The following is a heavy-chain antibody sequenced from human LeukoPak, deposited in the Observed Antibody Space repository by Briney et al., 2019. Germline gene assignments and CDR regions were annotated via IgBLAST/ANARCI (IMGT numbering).Heavy chain of an antibody. CDR3: ARSAGSAFFDY. CDR2: IYSDSGDT. V-gene: IGHV1-2*04. Sequence: ASVKVSCKVSGYTLTELSMHWVRQAPGQGLEWMGWIYSDSGDTSYAQKFQGCVTMTRDTSIRTAYMELSRVTSDDTAVYYCARSAGSAFFDYWGQGTLVTVTS. CDR1: GYTLTELS. D-gene: IGHD2-15*01. J-gene: IGHJ4*02.